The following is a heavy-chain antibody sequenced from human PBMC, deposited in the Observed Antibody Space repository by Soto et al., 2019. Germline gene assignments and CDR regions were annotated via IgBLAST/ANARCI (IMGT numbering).Heavy chain of an antibody. CDR1: GYSFASYA. CDR3: ARFCSGGSCYVDYYYGMDV. D-gene: IGHD2-15*01. J-gene: IGHJ6*02. CDR2: INAGNGNT. V-gene: IGHV1-3*01. Sequence: ASVKVSWKASGYSFASYARHWVRQSPGQRLEWMGWINAGNGNTKYSQKFQGRVTITRDKSASTAYMELSSLRSEDTAVYYCARFCSGGSCYVDYYYGMDVWGQGTTVTVSS.